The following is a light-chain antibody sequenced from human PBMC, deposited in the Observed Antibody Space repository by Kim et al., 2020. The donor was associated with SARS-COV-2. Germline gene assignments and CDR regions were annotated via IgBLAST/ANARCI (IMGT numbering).Light chain of an antibody. CDR1: SSDVGGYNY. J-gene: IGLJ3*02. Sequence: GQSITISCTGTSSDVGGYNYVSWYQQHPGKAPKLMIFVVFNRPSGVSNRFSGSKSGNTASLTISGLQAEAEADYSCTSYTSSNTWLFGGGTQLTVL. CDR3: TSYTSSNTWL. CDR2: VVF. V-gene: IGLV2-14*03.